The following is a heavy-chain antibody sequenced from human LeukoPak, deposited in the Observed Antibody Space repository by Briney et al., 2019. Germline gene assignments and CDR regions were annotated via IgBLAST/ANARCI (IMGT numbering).Heavy chain of an antibody. CDR1: GGTFSSYA. V-gene: IGHV1-18*01. CDR3: ARETSIAEAGTRGDY. CDR2: IKTYNGDT. J-gene: IGHJ4*02. Sequence: ASVKVSCKASGGTFSSYAISWVRQAPGQGLEWMAWIKTYNGDTNFAQKFQGRVTMTTDTATSTAYMELRSLRSDDTAVYYCARETSIAEAGTRGDYWGQGTLVTVSS. D-gene: IGHD6-13*01.